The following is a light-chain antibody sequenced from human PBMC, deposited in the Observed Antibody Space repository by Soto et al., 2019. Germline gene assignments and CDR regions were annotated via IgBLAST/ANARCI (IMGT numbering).Light chain of an antibody. J-gene: IGKJ1*01. CDR1: QSISSW. CDR2: DAS. Sequence: DIQMTHSPSTLSASVGDRDTITCRASQSISSWLAWYQQKPGKAPKLLIYDASSLESGVPSRFSGSGSGTEFTLTISSLQPDDFATYYCQQYNSYSGTFGQGTKV. V-gene: IGKV1-5*01. CDR3: QQYNSYSGT.